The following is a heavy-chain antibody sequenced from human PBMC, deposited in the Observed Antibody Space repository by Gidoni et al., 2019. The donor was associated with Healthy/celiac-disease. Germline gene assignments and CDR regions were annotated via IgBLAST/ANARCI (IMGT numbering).Heavy chain of an antibody. Sequence: EVQLVASGGGLVKPGGSLRLSCAASGFPLSNVWMSWVRQAPGKGLEWVGRIKSKTDGGTTDYAAPVKGRFTISRDDSKNTLYLQMNSLKTEDTDVYYCTTDPSTSTSSGWFNFDYWGQGTLVTVSS. J-gene: IGHJ4*02. CDR1: GFPLSNVW. CDR2: IKSKTDGGTT. D-gene: IGHD6-19*01. CDR3: TTDPSTSTSSGWFNFDY. V-gene: IGHV3-15*01.